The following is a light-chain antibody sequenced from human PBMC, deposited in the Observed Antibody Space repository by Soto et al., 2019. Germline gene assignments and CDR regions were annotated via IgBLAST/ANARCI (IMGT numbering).Light chain of an antibody. J-gene: IGKJ4*01. CDR3: HQYFSAPLT. CDR2: WSS. CDR1: RSVLSSSNNKNY. V-gene: IGKV4-1*01. Sequence: DIVMTQSPDSLAVSLGERATINCKSSRSVLSSSNNKNYLTWYQQQPGQPPRLLIYWSSTRESGVPDRFSVSGYGPDFTLTISSLQAEDVAVYYRHQYFSAPLTFGGGTKVEIK.